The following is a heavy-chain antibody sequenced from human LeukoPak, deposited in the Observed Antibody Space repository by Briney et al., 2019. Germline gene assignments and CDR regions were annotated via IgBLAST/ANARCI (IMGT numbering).Heavy chain of an antibody. CDR2: ISNNGGST. CDR1: GFTFSSYA. Sequence: PGGSLRLSCAASGFTFSSYALTWVRQAPGKGPEWVCTISNNGGSTFYADSVRGRFTISRDNSKSILFLQTNSLRAENTALYYCARSYTVSGTRYFDPWGQGTQVTVSS. J-gene: IGHJ5*02. CDR3: ARSYTVSGTRYFDP. V-gene: IGHV3-23*01. D-gene: IGHD6-19*01.